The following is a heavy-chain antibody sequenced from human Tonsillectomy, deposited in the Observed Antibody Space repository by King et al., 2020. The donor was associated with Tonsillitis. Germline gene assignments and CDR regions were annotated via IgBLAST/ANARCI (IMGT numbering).Heavy chain of an antibody. J-gene: IGHJ4*02. CDR3: AIGSGRFDY. D-gene: IGHD2-15*01. Sequence: QLVQSGAEVKKPGASVRVSCKASGYTFTGQYINWMRQAPGQGLEWMGWINPKRGGTNYAQKFQDRVNMTRDTSISTASMELSKLRSDDTAVFYCAIGSGRFDYWGQGTLVTAFS. CDR2: INPKRGGT. CDR1: GYTFTGQY. V-gene: IGHV1-2*02.